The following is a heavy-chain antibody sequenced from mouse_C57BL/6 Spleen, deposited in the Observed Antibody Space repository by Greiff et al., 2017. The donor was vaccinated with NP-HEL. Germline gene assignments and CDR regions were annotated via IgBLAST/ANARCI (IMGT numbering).Heavy chain of an antibody. J-gene: IGHJ4*01. D-gene: IGHD3-1*01. Sequence: QVQLQQPGAELVRPGTSVKLSCKASGYTFTSYWMHWVKQRPGQGLEWIGVIDPSDSYTNYNQKFKGKATLTVDTSSSTAYMQLSSLTSEDSAVYYCARRVGLPCYAMDYWGQGTSVTVSS. V-gene: IGHV1-59*01. CDR2: IDPSDSYT. CDR1: GYTFTSYW. CDR3: ARRVGLPCYAMDY.